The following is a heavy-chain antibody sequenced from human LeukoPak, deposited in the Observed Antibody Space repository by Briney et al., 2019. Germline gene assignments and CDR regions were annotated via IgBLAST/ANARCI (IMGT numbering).Heavy chain of an antibody. J-gene: IGHJ4*02. CDR1: GFTFSSFG. CDR3: AKSMVRGVPLNYYFDY. Sequence: GGSLRLSCAASGFTFSSFGMHWVRQAPGKGLEWVAVISYDGSNKYYVDSVKGRFTISRDNSHNTLYLQMNSLRAEDTAVYYCAKSMVRGVPLNYYFDYWGQGTLVTVSS. D-gene: IGHD3-10*01. V-gene: IGHV3-30*18. CDR2: ISYDGSNK.